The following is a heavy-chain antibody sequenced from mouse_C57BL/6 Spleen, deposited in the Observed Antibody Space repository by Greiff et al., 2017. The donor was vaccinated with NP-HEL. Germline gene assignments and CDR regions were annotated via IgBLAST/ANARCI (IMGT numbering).Heavy chain of an antibody. Sequence: EVQLQQSGPELVKPGASVKISCKASGYSFTGYYMHWVKQSHGNILDWIGYIYPYNGDSSYNQKFKGKATLTTDKSSSTAYMELRSLPSDDSAVYYCASIYYDYLYAMDYWGQGTSVTVSS. D-gene: IGHD2-4*01. CDR1: GYSFTGYY. CDR3: ASIYYDYLYAMDY. J-gene: IGHJ4*01. V-gene: IGHV1-31*01. CDR2: IYPYNGDS.